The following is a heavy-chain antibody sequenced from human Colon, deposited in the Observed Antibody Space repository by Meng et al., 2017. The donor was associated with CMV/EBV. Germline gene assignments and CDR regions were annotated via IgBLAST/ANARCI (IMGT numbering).Heavy chain of an antibody. V-gene: IGHV3-73*01. D-gene: IGHD1-26*01. CDR1: GFTFNDYA. CDR2: IKNKAENYAT. J-gene: IGHJ4*02. CDR3: TRSSGTYSWASDY. Sequence: SGFTFNDYAIHWVRQAPGGGLEWMGRIKNKAENYATAYAASVRDRFTLSRDDSQNTAYLQMNSLKTEDTAVYYCTRSSGTYSWASDYWGQGALVTVSS.